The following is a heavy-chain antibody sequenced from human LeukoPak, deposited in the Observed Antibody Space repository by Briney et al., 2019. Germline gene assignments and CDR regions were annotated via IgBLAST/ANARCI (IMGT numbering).Heavy chain of an antibody. D-gene: IGHD5-12*01. CDR2: TYYRSQWYS. CDR1: GDSVSSDNVV. J-gene: IGHJ4*02. Sequence: SQTLSLTCGISGDSVSSDNVVCHWIRQSPSRGLEWRGGTYYRSQWYSSYASSVEGRISINPDTSKNPSSLQLNSVPPEDTAVYYCARAAGGYAHLFASWGRGTLVTVS. CDR3: ARAAGGYAHLFAS. V-gene: IGHV6-1*01.